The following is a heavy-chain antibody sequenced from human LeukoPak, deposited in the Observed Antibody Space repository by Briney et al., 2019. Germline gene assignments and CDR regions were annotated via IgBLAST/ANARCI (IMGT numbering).Heavy chain of an antibody. Sequence: SETLSFTCAVYGGSFSGYYWSWIRQPPGKGLEWIGEINHSGSTNYNPSLKSRVTISVDTSKNQFSLKLSSVTAADTAVYYCARGRGYGAGFSDYWGQGTLVTVSS. V-gene: IGHV4-34*01. CDR2: INHSGST. CDR3: ARGRGYGAGFSDY. CDR1: GGSFSGYY. D-gene: IGHD4-17*01. J-gene: IGHJ4*02.